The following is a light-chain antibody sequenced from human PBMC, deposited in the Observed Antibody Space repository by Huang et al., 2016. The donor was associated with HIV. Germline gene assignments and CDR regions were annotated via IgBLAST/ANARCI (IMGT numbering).Light chain of an antibody. Sequence: EIVMTQSPATLSVSPGETVALSCRASQSLSGNLAWYQHKPGQTPRLLIYATSIRAAGVPGRCIGSGSGSEFTLTISSLLSEDSAVYYCQHYNDWPRTFGQGTKLEIK. J-gene: IGKJ2*01. CDR1: QSLSGN. V-gene: IGKV3D-15*01. CDR3: QHYNDWPRT. CDR2: ATS.